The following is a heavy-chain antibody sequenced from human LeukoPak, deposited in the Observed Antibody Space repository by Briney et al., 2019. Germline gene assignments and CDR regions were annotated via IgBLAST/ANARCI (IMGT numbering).Heavy chain of an antibody. J-gene: IGHJ5*02. CDR3: ARQFYTAIVLFWFDP. D-gene: IGHD5-18*01. V-gene: IGHV4-39*07. Sequence: PSETLSLTCTVSGDSISSNSYYWGWIRQPPGKGLEWIGSIYYSGSTYYNPSLKSRVTISVDMSKNQFSLKLSSVTAADTAVYYCARQFYTAIVLFWFDPWGLGTLVTVSS. CDR2: IYYSGST. CDR1: GDSISSNSYY.